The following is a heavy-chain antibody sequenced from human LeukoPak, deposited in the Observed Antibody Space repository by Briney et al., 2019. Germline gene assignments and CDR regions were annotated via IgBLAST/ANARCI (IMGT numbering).Heavy chain of an antibody. CDR2: IYYSGST. CDR1: GGSISSYY. J-gene: IGHJ4*02. Sequence: TSETLSLTCTVSGGSISSYYWGWIRQPPGKGLEWIGYIYYSGSTNYNPSLKSRVTISVDTSKNQFSLKLSSVTAADTAVYYCAREEEQWLGFGYWGQGTLVTVSS. V-gene: IGHV4-59*01. CDR3: AREEEQWLGFGY. D-gene: IGHD6-19*01.